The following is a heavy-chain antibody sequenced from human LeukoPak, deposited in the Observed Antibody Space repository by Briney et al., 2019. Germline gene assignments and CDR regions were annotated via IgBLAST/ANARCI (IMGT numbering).Heavy chain of an antibody. CDR3: ARHVGLTDDAFDI. D-gene: IGHD4/OR15-4a*01. V-gene: IGHV4-61*05. CDR1: GGSISSSSYY. CDR2: IYYSGSA. Sequence: SETLSLTCTVSGGSISSSSYYWSWIRQPPGKGLEWIGLIYYSGSASYNPSLQSRVTISIDKSKNQFSLNLSSVTAADTAVYYCARHVGLTDDAFDIWGQGTMVTVSS. J-gene: IGHJ3*02.